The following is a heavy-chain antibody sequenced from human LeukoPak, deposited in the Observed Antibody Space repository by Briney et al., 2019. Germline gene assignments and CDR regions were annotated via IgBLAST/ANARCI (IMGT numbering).Heavy chain of an antibody. CDR3: ATPSIVVVPAARGEYFDY. CDR1: GFTFSSYG. V-gene: IGHV3-30*02. Sequence: PGGSLRLSCAASGFTFSSYGMHWVRQAPGKGLEWVAFIRYDGSNKYYADSVKGRFTISRDNSKNTLYLQMNSLRAEDTAVYYCATPSIVVVPAARGEYFDYWGQGTLVTVSS. CDR2: IRYDGSNK. J-gene: IGHJ4*02. D-gene: IGHD2-2*01.